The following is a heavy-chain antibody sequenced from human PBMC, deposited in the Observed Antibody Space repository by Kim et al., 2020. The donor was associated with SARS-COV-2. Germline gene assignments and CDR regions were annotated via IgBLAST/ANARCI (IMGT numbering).Heavy chain of an antibody. J-gene: IGHJ4*02. CDR3: AKGFTVTNDY. CDR2: ISGSGGST. V-gene: IGHV3-23*01. Sequence: SGISGSGGSTYYADSVKGRFTISRDNSKNTLYLQLSSLRVEDTAVYFCAKGFTVTNDYWGQGTLVT. D-gene: IGHD4-17*01.